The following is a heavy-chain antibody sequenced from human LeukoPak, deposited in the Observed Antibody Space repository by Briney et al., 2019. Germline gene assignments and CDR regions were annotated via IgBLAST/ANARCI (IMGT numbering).Heavy chain of an antibody. D-gene: IGHD3-16*01. CDR3: AREAPGGYFDY. CDR2: INTSAGST. CDR1: GYTFTTYF. Sequence: ASVKVSCKASGYTFTTYFLHWVRQAPGQGLEWMGMINTSAGSTNYAQNFQGRVTMTRDTSTSTGYMDLTSLRSEDTAVYYCAREAPGGYFDYWAQGTLVTVSS. V-gene: IGHV1-46*01. J-gene: IGHJ4*02.